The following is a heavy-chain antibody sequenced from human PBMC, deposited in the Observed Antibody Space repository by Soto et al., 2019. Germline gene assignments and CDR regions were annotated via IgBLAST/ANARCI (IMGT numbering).Heavy chain of an antibody. CDR3: AKELRYFDWLLSGYYYYGMDV. V-gene: IGHV3-30*18. J-gene: IGHJ6*02. CDR2: ISYDGSNK. Sequence: QVQLVESGGGVVQPGRSLRLSCAASGFTFSSYGMHWVRQAPGKGLEGVAVISYDGSNKYYADSVKGRFTISRDNSKNTLYLQMNSLRAEDTAVYYCAKELRYFDWLLSGYYYYGMDVWGQGTTVTVSS. CDR1: GFTFSSYG. D-gene: IGHD3-9*01.